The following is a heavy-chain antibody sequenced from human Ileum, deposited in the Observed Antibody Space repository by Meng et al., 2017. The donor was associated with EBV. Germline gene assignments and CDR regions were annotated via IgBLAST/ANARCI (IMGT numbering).Heavy chain of an antibody. V-gene: IGHV4-4*02. Sequence: VQMQGSGPGRVKPSETLSLTCAVSGGSSSRRDWWSWVRQPPGKGLEWIGETSHSGSTNYSPSLKSRVTISLDKSKNQLSLKLNSVTAADTAVYYCASSDYYRSDYWGQGTLVTVSS. D-gene: IGHD3-22*01. CDR3: ASSDYYRSDY. CDR2: TSHSGST. CDR1: GGSSSRRDW. J-gene: IGHJ4*02.